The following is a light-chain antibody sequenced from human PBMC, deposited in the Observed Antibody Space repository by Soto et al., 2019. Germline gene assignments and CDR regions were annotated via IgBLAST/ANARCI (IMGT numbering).Light chain of an antibody. J-gene: IGKJ1*01. Sequence: EIVLTQSPGTLSLSPGERATLSCRATESVSSNYLAWYQQKPGQAPRVLIYVASIRATGIPDRFSGSGSETDFTLTISRLEPEDFAVYYRQQYGTSTRTFGQGTKVAIK. CDR1: ESVSSNY. CDR3: QQYGTSTRT. V-gene: IGKV3-20*01. CDR2: VAS.